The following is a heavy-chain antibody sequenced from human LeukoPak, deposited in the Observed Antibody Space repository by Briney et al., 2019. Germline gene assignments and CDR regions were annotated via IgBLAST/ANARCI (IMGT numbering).Heavy chain of an antibody. CDR3: ARGGYSSGWYPFYYYYYMDV. CDR1: GYTFTSYD. J-gene: IGHJ6*03. Sequence: ASVKVSCKASGYTFTSYDINWVRQATGQGLEWMGWMNPNSGNTGYAQKFQGRVTMTRNTSISTAYMELSSLRSEDTAVYYCARGGYSSGWYPFYYYYYMDVWGKGTTVTISS. D-gene: IGHD6-19*01. V-gene: IGHV1-8*01. CDR2: MNPNSGNT.